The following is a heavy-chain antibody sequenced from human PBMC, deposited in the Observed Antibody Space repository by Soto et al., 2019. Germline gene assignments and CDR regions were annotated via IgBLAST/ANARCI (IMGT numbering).Heavy chain of an antibody. V-gene: IGHV1-69*01. Sequence: QVQLVQSGAEVKKPGSSVKVSCKASGGTFSSYAISWVRQAPGQGLEWMGGIIPIYGTAHYAQKFQGRVTITADESTSTAYVELSSLRSEDTTVYYCARSQGSSTSLEICYYYYYGMDVWGQGTTVTVSS. CDR3: ARSQGSSTSLEICYYYYYGMDV. CDR2: IIPIYGTA. D-gene: IGHD2-2*01. CDR1: GGTFSSYA. J-gene: IGHJ6*02.